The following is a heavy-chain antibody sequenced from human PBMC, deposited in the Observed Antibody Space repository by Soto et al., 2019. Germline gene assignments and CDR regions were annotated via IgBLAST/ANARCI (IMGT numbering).Heavy chain of an antibody. CDR1: GGSISRYY. CDR3: AGHWDSSGWYFGY. D-gene: IGHD6-19*01. Sequence: QVQLQESGPGLVKPSETLSLTCTVSGGSISRYYWSWIRQPPGKGLEWIGYIYYRGSTNYNPSLRSRVNRSVDTSKNQFSLKLSSVTAADTAVYYCAGHWDSSGWYFGYWGQGTLVTVSS. CDR2: IYYRGST. V-gene: IGHV4-59*08. J-gene: IGHJ4*02.